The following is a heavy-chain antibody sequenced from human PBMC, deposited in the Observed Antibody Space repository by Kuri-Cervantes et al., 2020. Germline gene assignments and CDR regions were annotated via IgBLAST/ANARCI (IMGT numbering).Heavy chain of an antibody. CDR2: ISWNSGSI. D-gene: IGHD3-22*01. V-gene: IGHV3-9*01. CDR3: AKVDYYDSSGPQGGAFDI. J-gene: IGHJ3*02. CDR1: GFTFSSYS. Sequence: SLKISCAASGFTFSSYSMNWVRQAPGKGLEWVSGISWNSGSIGYADSVKGRFTISRDNAKNSLYLQMNSLRAEDTALYYCAKVDYYDSSGPQGGAFDIWGQGTMVTVSS.